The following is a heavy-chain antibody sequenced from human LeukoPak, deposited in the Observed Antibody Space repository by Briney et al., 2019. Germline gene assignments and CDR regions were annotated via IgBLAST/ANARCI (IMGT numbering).Heavy chain of an antibody. CDR3: ARPNITSYYDSRGYDAFDV. CDR2: IYPDGSDT. Sequence: GESLKISCKGSGYKFNAYWIAWVRQTPGKGLGWVGIIYPDGSDTRYSPSFQGQVTITADKSVSIAYLQWSSLKASDTAMYYCARPNITSYYDSRGYDAFDVWGEGTMVIVSS. V-gene: IGHV5-51*01. CDR1: GYKFNAYW. J-gene: IGHJ3*01. D-gene: IGHD3-22*01.